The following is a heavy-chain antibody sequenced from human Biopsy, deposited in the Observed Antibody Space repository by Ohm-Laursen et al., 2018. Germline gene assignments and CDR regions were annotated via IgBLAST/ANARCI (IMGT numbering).Heavy chain of an antibody. J-gene: IGHJ4*02. CDR1: GGSITGYF. V-gene: IGHV4-59*08. Sequence: SETLSLTCTVSGGSITGYFWTWIRQPPEKGLEWIGYLFHTGSPIYNPSLQSRVTISIDTSKNQFSLTLSSVSAADTAVYYCARLSRRGYIIFFDYWGRGTRVTVSS. D-gene: IGHD5-12*01. CDR2: LFHTGSP. CDR3: ARLSRRGYIIFFDY.